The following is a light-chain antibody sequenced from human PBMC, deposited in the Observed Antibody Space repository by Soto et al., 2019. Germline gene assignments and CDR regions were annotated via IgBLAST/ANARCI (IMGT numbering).Light chain of an antibody. Sequence: EIVMTQSPATLSVSPGERATLSCRASQSVSSDLAWYQHKPGQAPRLLIYGASTRATGIPVRFSGSGCGTDFTLTISSLQSEDFAVYYCQHYNNQPLTFGGGTKVEIK. V-gene: IGKV3-15*01. CDR3: QHYNNQPLT. CDR1: QSVSSD. J-gene: IGKJ4*01. CDR2: GAS.